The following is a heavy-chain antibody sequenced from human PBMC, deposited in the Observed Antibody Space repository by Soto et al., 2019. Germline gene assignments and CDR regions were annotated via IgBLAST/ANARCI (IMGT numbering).Heavy chain of an antibody. CDR2: ISSSGSTI. V-gene: IGHV3-48*03. CDR1: GFTFSSYE. Sequence: EVQLVESGGGLVQPGGSLRLSCAASGFTFSSYEMNWVRQAPGKGLEWVSYISSSGSTIYYADSVKGRFTISRDNAKNSLYLQMNSLRAEDTAVYYCARGLLWFGEFVDYWGQGTLVTVSS. J-gene: IGHJ4*02. D-gene: IGHD3-10*01. CDR3: ARGLLWFGEFVDY.